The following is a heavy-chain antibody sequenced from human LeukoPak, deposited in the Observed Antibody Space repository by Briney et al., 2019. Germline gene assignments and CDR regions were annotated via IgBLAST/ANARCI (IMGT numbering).Heavy chain of an antibody. D-gene: IGHD2-21*02. Sequence: SETLSLTCTVSGASITSSGYYWGWIRQPPGKGLEWIGTIFHSGSTYYNPSLKSRVTISVDTSKNQFSLKLSSVTAADTAVYYCARERVVVTAMDYWGQGTLVTVSS. CDR1: GASITSSGYY. J-gene: IGHJ4*02. CDR3: ARERVVVTAMDY. V-gene: IGHV4-39*07. CDR2: IFHSGST.